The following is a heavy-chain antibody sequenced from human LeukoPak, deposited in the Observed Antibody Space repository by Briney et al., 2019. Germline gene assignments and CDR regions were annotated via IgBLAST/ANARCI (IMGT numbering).Heavy chain of an antibody. Sequence: ASVKVSCKASGYTFTGYYMHWVRQAPGQGLEWMGWINPNSGGTNYAQKFQGRVTMTRDTSISTAYMELSRLRSDDTAVYYCARAIVVVAADNWFDPWGQGTLVTVSS. V-gene: IGHV1-2*02. D-gene: IGHD2-15*01. J-gene: IGHJ5*02. CDR1: GYTFTGYY. CDR2: INPNSGGT. CDR3: ARAIVVVAADNWFDP.